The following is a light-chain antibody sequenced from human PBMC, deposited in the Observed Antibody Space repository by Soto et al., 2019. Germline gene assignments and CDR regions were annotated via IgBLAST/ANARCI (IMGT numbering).Light chain of an antibody. V-gene: IGKV3-20*01. J-gene: IGKJ4*01. CDR2: GAS. CDR3: QQYGSSPLT. Sequence: EIVLTQSPATLSLSPGERATLSCRASQSVSANYLAWYQQKPGQAPRLLIYGASSRATGIPDRFSGSGSGTDFTLTISRLEPADFAVYYCQQYGSSPLTFGGGTKVDIK. CDR1: QSVSANY.